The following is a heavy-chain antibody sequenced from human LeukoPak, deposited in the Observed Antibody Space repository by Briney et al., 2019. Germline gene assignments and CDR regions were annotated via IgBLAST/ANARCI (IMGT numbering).Heavy chain of an antibody. CDR2: INPNSGGT. J-gene: IGHJ6*03. Sequence: GASVKVSCKASGYTFTGYYMYWVRQAPGQGLEWMGWINPNSGGTNYAQKFQGRVTMTRDTSISTAYMELSRLRSDDTAVYYCATSMVRGVDYYYYYMDVWGKGTTVTISS. D-gene: IGHD3-10*01. CDR3: ATSMVRGVDYYYYYMDV. V-gene: IGHV1-2*02. CDR1: GYTFTGYY.